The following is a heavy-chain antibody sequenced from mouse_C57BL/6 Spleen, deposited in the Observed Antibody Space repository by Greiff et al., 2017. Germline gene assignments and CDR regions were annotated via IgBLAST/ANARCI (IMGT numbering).Heavy chain of an antibody. V-gene: IGHV1-72*01. CDR2: IDPNSGGT. CDR3: APSFFDY. J-gene: IGHJ2*01. CDR1: GYTFTSYW. Sequence: QVHVKQPGAELVKPGASVKLSCKASGYTFTSYWMHWVKQRPGRGLEWIGRIDPNSGGTKYNEKFKSKATLTVDQPSSTAYRQLSNLTSEGSSVYACAPSFFDYWGQGTTLTVSS.